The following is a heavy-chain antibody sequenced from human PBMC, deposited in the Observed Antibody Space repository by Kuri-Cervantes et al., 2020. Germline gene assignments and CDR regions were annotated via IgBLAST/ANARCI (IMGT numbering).Heavy chain of an antibody. CDR3: AKSSYGDYYY. J-gene: IGHJ4*02. V-gene: IGHV3-23*01. CDR2: VAGGDGPT. Sequence: GESLKISCAASGFTFSGYAMSWVRQAPGKGLEWVSSVAGGDGPTYTTFYTDSVKGRFTISRHNSKNTLYLQMNSLRAEDTAVYYCAKSSYGDYYYWGQGTLVTVSS. CDR1: GFTFSGYA. D-gene: IGHD4-17*01.